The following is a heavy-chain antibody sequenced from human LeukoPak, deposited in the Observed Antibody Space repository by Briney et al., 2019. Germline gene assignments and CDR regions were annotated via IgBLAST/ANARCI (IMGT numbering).Heavy chain of an antibody. D-gene: IGHD3-22*01. CDR3: ARVVQSTDSSGFYLPEYFQH. Sequence: SETLSLTCAVSGGSISSSNWWSWVRQPPGKGLEWIGEIYHSGSTYYNPSLKSRVTISVDTSKNQFSLKLRSVTAADTAVYYCARVVQSTDSSGFYLPEYFQHWGQGTLVTVSS. J-gene: IGHJ1*01. CDR1: GGSISSSNW. V-gene: IGHV4-4*02. CDR2: IYHSGST.